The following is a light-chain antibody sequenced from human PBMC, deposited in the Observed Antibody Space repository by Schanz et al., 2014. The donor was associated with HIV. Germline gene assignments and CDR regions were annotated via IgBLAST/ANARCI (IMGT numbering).Light chain of an antibody. J-gene: IGKJ1*01. V-gene: IGKV3-20*01. CDR1: QSVSSNF. CDR3: QQYGSLPWT. Sequence: EIVLTQSPGTLSLSLGERATLSCRASQSVSSNFLAWYQQKPNQAPRLLMYGASNRATVIPDRCRGSESGTYFTLTISRVEPEDYAVYYFQQYGSLPWTFGQGTKVEVK. CDR2: GAS.